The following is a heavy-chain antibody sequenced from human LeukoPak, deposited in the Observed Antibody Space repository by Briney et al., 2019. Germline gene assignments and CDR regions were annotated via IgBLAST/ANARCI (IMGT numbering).Heavy chain of an antibody. D-gene: IGHD1-26*01. CDR2: ISYRGSA. J-gene: IGHJ4*02. Sequence: SGTLSLTCTVSGGSISSSSYYWGWIRQPPGKGLKWIGSISYRGSASYSPPLKSRVTISVDTSKNQLSLKLTSVTPADTAVYFCARPSSDGSYYYWGQGTLVTVSS. CDR3: ARPSSDGSYYY. CDR1: GGSISSSSYY. V-gene: IGHV4-39*01.